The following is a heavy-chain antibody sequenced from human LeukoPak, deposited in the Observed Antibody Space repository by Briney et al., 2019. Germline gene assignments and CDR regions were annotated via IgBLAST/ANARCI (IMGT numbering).Heavy chain of an antibody. CDR3: ARVESLRVRGVIISDYFDY. J-gene: IGHJ4*02. D-gene: IGHD3-10*01. Sequence: PSETLSLTCTVSGGSLSSYYWSWIRQPPGKGLEWIGHIYWSGTTNYNPSLKSRGTMSVDTSKNHFSLRLNSVTAADTAVYYCARVESLRVRGVIISDYFDYWGQGTLVTVSS. CDR1: GGSLSSYY. CDR2: IYWSGTT. V-gene: IGHV4-59*01.